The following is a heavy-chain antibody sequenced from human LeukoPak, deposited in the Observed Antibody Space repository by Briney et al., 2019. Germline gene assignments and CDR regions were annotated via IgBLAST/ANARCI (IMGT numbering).Heavy chain of an antibody. CDR2: MNQLGSEN. Sequence: GGSLRLSCVASGFNFRNSWMSWVRQAPGKGLEWVANMNQLGSENDYVDSVKGRFIIFRDNDQKSLFLQMNSLRAEDTAVYYCASDRGALDIWGQGTMVTVSS. CDR1: GFNFRNSW. CDR3: ASDRGALDI. V-gene: IGHV3-7*05. D-gene: IGHD3-10*01. J-gene: IGHJ3*02.